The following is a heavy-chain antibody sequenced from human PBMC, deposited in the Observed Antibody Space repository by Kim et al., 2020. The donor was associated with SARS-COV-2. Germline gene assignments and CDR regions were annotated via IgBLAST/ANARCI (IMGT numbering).Heavy chain of an antibody. J-gene: IGHJ2*01. Sequence: KGRVTISRDNAKNSLYLQMNSLRAEDTAVYYCARDNNIGGYGGPRGYFDLWGRGTLVTVSS. V-gene: IGHV3-11*06. D-gene: IGHD5-12*01. CDR3: ARDNNIGGYGGPRGYFDL.